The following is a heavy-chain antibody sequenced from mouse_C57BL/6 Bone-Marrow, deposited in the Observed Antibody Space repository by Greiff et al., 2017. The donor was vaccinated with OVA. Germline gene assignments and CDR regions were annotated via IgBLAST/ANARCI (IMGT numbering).Heavy chain of an antibody. CDR2: FYPGSGNT. J-gene: IGHJ2*01. D-gene: IGHD2-3*01. Sequence: VQLQQSGAEVVRPGASVKLSCKASGYTFTDPYINWVKQRPGQGLEWIARFYPGSGNTYYNEKFKGKATLTAEKSSNTAYMQLSSLTSEDSAVYFCARDDGYFFEYWGQGTTLTVSS. CDR3: ARDDGYFFEY. CDR1: GYTFTDPY. V-gene: IGHV1-76*01.